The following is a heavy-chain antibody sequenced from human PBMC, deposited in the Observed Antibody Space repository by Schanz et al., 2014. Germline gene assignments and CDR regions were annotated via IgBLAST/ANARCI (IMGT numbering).Heavy chain of an antibody. CDR3: ASGVHVSSLQKGLQF. V-gene: IGHV3-48*01. CDR2: IATSSSTR. J-gene: IGHJ1*01. D-gene: IGHD3-10*01. Sequence: EVRLVESGGGLVQPGGSLRLSCEASGFDFNSYSMNWVRQVPGKGLEWLSYIATSSSTRHYADSVKGRVTISRDNAKNSVSLQMRRLRVEDMAVYYCASGVHVSSLQKGLQFWGRGTLXIVSS. CDR1: GFDFNSYS.